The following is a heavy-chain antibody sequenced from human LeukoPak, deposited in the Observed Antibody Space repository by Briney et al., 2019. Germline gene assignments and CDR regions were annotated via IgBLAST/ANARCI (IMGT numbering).Heavy chain of an antibody. Sequence: PGGSLRLSCAASGFTFSSYSMNWVRQAPGKGLEWVSSISSSSSYIYYADSVKGRFTISRDNAKNSLYLQMNSLRAEDTAVYYCAREEYSGSYYFDYWGQGTLVTVSS. CDR1: GFTFSSYS. CDR2: ISSSSSYI. J-gene: IGHJ4*02. D-gene: IGHD1-26*01. V-gene: IGHV3-21*01. CDR3: AREEYSGSYYFDY.